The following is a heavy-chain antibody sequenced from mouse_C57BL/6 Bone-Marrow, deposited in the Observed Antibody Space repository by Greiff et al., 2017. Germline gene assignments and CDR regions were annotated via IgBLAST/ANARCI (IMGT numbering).Heavy chain of an antibody. CDR2: ISSGGDYI. CDR1: GFTFSSYA. CDR3: TRDGGSERFAY. Sequence: EVKVVESGEGLVKPGGSLKLSCAASGFTFSSYAMSWVRQTPEKRLEWVAYISSGGDYIYYADTVKGRFTISRDNARNTLYLQMSSLKSDDTAMYYCTRDGGSERFAYWGQGTLVTVSA. D-gene: IGHD2-3*01. J-gene: IGHJ3*01. V-gene: IGHV5-9-1*02.